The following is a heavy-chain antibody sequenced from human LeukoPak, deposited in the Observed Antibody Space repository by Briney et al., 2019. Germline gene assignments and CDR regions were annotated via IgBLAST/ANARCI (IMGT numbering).Heavy chain of an antibody. Sequence: GGSLRLSWAVSGSTFGSFSMNWVRQPQGRGRVWVSSIRSSSSYITYTDSVKGRFTISRDNAKNSLYLQMNGLRAEDTAVYYRASPRYYYYGMDVWGQGTTVTVSS. CDR1: GSTFGSFS. J-gene: IGHJ6*02. V-gene: IGHV3-21*01. CDR3: ASPRYYYYGMDV. CDR2: IRSSSSYI.